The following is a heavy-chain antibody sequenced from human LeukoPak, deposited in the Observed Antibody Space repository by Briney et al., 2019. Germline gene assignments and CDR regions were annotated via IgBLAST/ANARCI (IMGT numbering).Heavy chain of an antibody. D-gene: IGHD3-22*01. CDR2: INPNSGGT. J-gene: IGHJ4*02. Sequence: ASVEVSCKASGYTFTGYYMHWVRQAPGQGLEWMGWINPNSGGTNYAQKFQGRVTMTRDTSISTAYMELSRLRSDDTAVYYCARVGEDYYDSSGYFDYWGQGTLVTVSS. V-gene: IGHV1-2*02. CDR3: ARVGEDYYDSSGYFDY. CDR1: GYTFTGYY.